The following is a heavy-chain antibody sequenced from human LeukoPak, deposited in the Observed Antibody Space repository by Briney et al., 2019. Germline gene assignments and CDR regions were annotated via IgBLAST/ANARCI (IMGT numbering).Heavy chain of an antibody. Sequence: GGSLRLSCAASGFTFASYAMSWVRQAPGKGLEWVSGISDSGGSTYYADSVKGRFTISRDNSKNTLSLQMNSLRAEDTAVYFCAKVQTTVVSPPDSWGQGTLVTVSS. J-gene: IGHJ4*02. CDR3: AKVQTTVVSPPDS. V-gene: IGHV3-23*01. CDR1: GFTFASYA. D-gene: IGHD4-23*01. CDR2: ISDSGGST.